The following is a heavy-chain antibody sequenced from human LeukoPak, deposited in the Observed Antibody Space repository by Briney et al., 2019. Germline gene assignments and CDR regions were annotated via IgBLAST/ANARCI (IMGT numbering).Heavy chain of an antibody. CDR1: GFTFSSYS. Sequence: GGSLRLSCAASGFTFSSYSMTWVRQAPGKGLEWVSSISSSSSYIYYADSVKGRFTISRDNAKNSLYLQMNSLRAEDTAVYYCARVGGDRIYYYGMDVWGQGTTVTVSS. CDR2: ISSSSSYI. D-gene: IGHD3-10*01. J-gene: IGHJ6*02. V-gene: IGHV3-21*01. CDR3: ARVGGDRIYYYGMDV.